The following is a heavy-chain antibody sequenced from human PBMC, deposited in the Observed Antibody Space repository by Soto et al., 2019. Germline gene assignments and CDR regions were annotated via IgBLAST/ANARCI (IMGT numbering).Heavy chain of an antibody. Sequence: ASVKVSCKASGYTFTSYYMHWVRQAPGQGLEWMGIINPSGGSTSYAQKFQGRVTMTRDTSTSTVYMELSSLRSEDTAVYYCARGATMVRGVNGIDYWGQGTLVTVSS. J-gene: IGHJ4*02. V-gene: IGHV1-46*01. CDR1: GYTFTSYY. D-gene: IGHD3-10*01. CDR2: INPSGGST. CDR3: ARGATMVRGVNGIDY.